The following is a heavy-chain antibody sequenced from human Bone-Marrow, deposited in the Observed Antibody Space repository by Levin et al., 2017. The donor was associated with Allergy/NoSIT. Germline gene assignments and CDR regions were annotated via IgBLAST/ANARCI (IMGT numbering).Heavy chain of an antibody. V-gene: IGHV3-21*01. CDR1: GFAFSDYS. CDR3: AKEDFVNTAPGFDL. Sequence: PGGSLRLSCAASGFAFSDYSMNWVRQAPGKGLEWVSSISGSSGSYLYYADSVKGRFTISRDNANRSLYLQMSSLRPEDTAVYYCAKEDFVNTAPGFDLWGQGTLVTVSS. J-gene: IGHJ4*02. CDR2: ISGSSGSYL.